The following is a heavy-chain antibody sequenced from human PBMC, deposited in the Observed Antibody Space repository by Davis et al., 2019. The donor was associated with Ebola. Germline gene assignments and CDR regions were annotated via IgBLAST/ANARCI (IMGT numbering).Heavy chain of an antibody. CDR3: ARMGKISTRQNWFDP. V-gene: IGHV5-51*01. D-gene: IGHD1-1*01. J-gene: IGHJ5*02. CDR1: GYSFTSYW. CDR2: IYPDDSDT. Sequence: GESLKISCKGSGYSFTSYWIAWVRQVPGKGLEWMGIIYPDDSDTRYSASFQGQVTISADKSISTAYLQWSSLQASDTAMYYCARMGKISTRQNWFDPWGQGTLVTVSS.